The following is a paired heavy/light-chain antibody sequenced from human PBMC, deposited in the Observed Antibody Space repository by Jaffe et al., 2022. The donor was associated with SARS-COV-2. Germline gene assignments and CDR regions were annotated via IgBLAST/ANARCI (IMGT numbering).Heavy chain of an antibody. V-gene: IGHV3-7*01. J-gene: IGHJ4*02. Sequence: EEQVVESGGGLVQPGGSLRLSCAPSRFTFSRYWMSWVRQAPGKGLEWVANIKEDGTEKYYMDSVKGRFTISRDNAKNSLFLEMNSLRAEDTAVYYCARGWAELDYWGQGTLVTVSS. CDR3: ARGWAELDY. D-gene: IGHD1-26*01. CDR1: RFTFSRYW. CDR2: IKEDGTEK.
Light chain of an antibody. CDR2: WAS. V-gene: IGKV4-1*01. J-gene: IGKJ1*01. CDR3: HQYYNTPRT. CDR1: RSVLDSSNNKNY. Sequence: DIVMTQSPDSLSVSLGERATINCKSSRSVLDSSNNKNYLAWYQQKPGQPPKLLISWASTRESGVPDRFTGSGSGTDFTLTVSSLQADDVAVYYCHQYYNTPRTFGQGTKVEVK.